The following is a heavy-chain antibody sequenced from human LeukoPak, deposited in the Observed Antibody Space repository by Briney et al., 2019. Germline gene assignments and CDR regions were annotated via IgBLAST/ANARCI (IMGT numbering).Heavy chain of an antibody. Sequence: PGGSLRLSCASSGFTFSDYYMSWIRQAPGKGLEWVSHISGSSTYTNYADSVKGRFTISRDNANNSLYLQMNSLRAEDTAVYYCARDHYGGYAYSDYWGQGALVIVSS. CDR2: ISGSSTYT. D-gene: IGHD5-12*01. CDR3: ARDHYGGYAYSDY. V-gene: IGHV3-11*06. J-gene: IGHJ4*02. CDR1: GFTFSDYY.